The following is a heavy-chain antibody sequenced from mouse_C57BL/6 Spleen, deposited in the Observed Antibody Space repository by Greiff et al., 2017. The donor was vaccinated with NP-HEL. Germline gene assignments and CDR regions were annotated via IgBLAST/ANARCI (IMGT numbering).Heavy chain of an antibody. CDR3: AREVEGYGSYGAVDY. V-gene: IGHV1-78*01. J-gene: IGHJ4*01. CDR1: GYTFTDHS. D-gene: IGHD2-10*02. CDR2: IYPRDGST. Sequence: VQLQQSDAELVKPGASVKLSCTASGYTFTDHSIHWMKQRPEQGLEWIGYIYPRDGSTKYNENFSGKATLTADKSSSTAYMQLNSLTSEDSAVYFCAREVEGYGSYGAVDYWGQGTSVTVSS.